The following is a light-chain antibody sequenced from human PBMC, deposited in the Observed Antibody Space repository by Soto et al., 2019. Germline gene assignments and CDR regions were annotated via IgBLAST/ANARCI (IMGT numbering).Light chain of an antibody. J-gene: IGKJ2*01. CDR3: QQYNNWPPVT. CDR1: QSVSDN. Sequence: EIVMTQSPATLSVSPGERATLSCRASQSVSDNLAWYQQKPGQAPRLLIYGASTRATGIPARFSGSGSGTEFTLTTSSLQSEDFVAYYCQQYNNWPPVTFGQGTKLEIK. CDR2: GAS. V-gene: IGKV3-15*01.